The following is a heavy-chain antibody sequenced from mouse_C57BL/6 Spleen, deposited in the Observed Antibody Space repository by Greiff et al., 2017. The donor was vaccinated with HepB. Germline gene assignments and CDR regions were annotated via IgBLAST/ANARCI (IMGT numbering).Heavy chain of an antibody. CDR2: INPNNGGT. D-gene: IGHD2-3*01. J-gene: IGHJ2*01. CDR1: GYTFTDYY. CDR3: ASSIYDGYYQGYYFDY. V-gene: IGHV1-26*01. Sequence: EVQLQQSGPELVKPGASVKISCKASGYTFTDYYMNWVKQSHGKSLEWIGDINPNNGGTSYNQKFKGKATLTVDKSSSTAYMELRSLTSEDSAVYYCASSIYDGYYQGYYFDYWGQGTTLTVSS.